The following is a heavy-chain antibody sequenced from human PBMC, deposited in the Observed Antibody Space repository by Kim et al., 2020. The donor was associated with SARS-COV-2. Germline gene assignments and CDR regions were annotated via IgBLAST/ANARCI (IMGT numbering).Heavy chain of an antibody. CDR2: VNRDGSTT. CDR3: ARGTPVRGEYYFDY. J-gene: IGHJ4*02. CDR1: GFTFSSYG. V-gene: IGHV3-74*01. D-gene: IGHD3-10*01. Sequence: GGSLRLSCAASGFTFSSYGMHWVRQAPGKGLVWASRVNRDGSTTNYADSVKGGYTISTDNAKNTLYLQMNSMSAEDTAVYYCARGTPVRGEYYFDYWGQGILVTVSS.